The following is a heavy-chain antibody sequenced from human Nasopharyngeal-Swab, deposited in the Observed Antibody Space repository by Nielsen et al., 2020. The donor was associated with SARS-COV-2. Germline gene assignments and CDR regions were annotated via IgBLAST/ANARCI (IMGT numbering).Heavy chain of an antibody. D-gene: IGHD5-18*01. Sequence: SDPLSPTCTVSGSSIRSGYYWAWIRQPPGKGLEWIGSIYHGGSTYYTPSLESRVTISVDTSNNPFSLKLTSVTAADTAVYYCARELSNTPKYNWFDPWGQGTLVTVSS. CDR1: GSSIRSGYY. CDR3: ARELSNTPKYNWFDP. CDR2: IYHGGST. V-gene: IGHV4-38-2*02. J-gene: IGHJ5*02.